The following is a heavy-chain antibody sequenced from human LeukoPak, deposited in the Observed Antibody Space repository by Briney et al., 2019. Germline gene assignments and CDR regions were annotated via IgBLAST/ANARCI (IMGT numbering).Heavy chain of an antibody. J-gene: IGHJ3*02. CDR2: VRGSGGRT. D-gene: IGHD2-2*01. CDR3: AKDPRYCSSTSCYLDAFDI. CDR1: GFTFSSYA. V-gene: IGHV3-23*01. Sequence: PGGSLRLSCAASGFTFSSYAMGWVRQAPGKGLEWGSGVRGSGGRTYYADSVKGRFTISRENPKNTLYLQMNSLRAEDTAVYYCAKDPRYCSSTSCYLDAFDIWGQGTIVTVSS.